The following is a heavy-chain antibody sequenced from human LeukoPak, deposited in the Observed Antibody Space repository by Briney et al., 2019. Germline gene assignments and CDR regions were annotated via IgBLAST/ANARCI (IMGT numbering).Heavy chain of an antibody. V-gene: IGHV3-15*01. Sequence: GGCLRLSCAASGFTFSNAWMSWVRQAPGKGREWVGLIKSKTDGGTTDYAAPVKGRFTISRDDSKNTLYQQMNSLKTEDTAVYYCTTDTGGVRGSEVFYWGQGTLVTVSS. J-gene: IGHJ4*02. CDR2: IKSKTDGGTT. CDR3: TTDTGGVRGSEVFY. D-gene: IGHD3-10*01. CDR1: GFTFSNAW.